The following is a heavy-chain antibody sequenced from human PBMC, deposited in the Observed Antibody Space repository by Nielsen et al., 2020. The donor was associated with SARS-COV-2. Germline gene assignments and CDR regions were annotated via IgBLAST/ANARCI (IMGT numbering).Heavy chain of an antibody. Sequence: ASVKVSCKVSGFTLTELSMHWVRQAPGKGFEWMGGFDPEDGETIYAQKLQGRVTMTTDTSTSTAYMELRSLRSDDTAVYYCARVGDTAMAYTDDYYYGMDVWGQGTTVTVSS. D-gene: IGHD5-18*01. J-gene: IGHJ6*02. CDR3: ARVGDTAMAYTDDYYYGMDV. V-gene: IGHV1-24*01. CDR1: GFTLTELS. CDR2: FDPEDGET.